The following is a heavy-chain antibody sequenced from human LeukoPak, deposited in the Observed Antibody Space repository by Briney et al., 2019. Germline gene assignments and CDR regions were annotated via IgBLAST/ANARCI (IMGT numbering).Heavy chain of an antibody. CDR2: INHSGST. V-gene: IGHV4-34*01. CDR3: ARRRDGYHPVDY. CDR1: GESFSGYY. J-gene: IGHJ4*02. Sequence: SETLSLTCAVYGESFSGYYWSWIRQPPGKGLEWIGEINHSGSTNYNPSLKSRVTISVDTSKNQFSPKLSSVTAADTAVYYCARRRDGYHPVDYWGQGTLVTVSS. D-gene: IGHD5-24*01.